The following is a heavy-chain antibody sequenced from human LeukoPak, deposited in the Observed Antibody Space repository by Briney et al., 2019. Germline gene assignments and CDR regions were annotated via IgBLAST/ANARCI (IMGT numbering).Heavy chain of an antibody. CDR2: INPRGGST. V-gene: IGHV1-46*01. Sequence: ASVKVSCKVSGYTFTSHFMHWVRQAPGQGLEWMGIINPRGGSTSYTQKFQGRVTMTRDTSTSTVYMELSSLRSEDTAVYYCARVKSYYYDTSDKDAFDIWGQGTMVTVSS. J-gene: IGHJ3*02. CDR3: ARVKSYYYDTSDKDAFDI. D-gene: IGHD3-22*01. CDR1: GYTFTSHF.